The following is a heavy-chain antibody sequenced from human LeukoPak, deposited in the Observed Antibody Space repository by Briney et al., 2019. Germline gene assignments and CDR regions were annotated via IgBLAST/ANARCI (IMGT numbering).Heavy chain of an antibody. J-gene: IGHJ4*02. Sequence: SETLSLTCTVSGGSISSGVYYRSWVRQHPGKGLDWIGYIGYTGDTYYNPSLRSRVTISVDTSKTQFSLRLSSVTAADTAVYYCARVEAATTNPRFDFWGQGTLVTVSS. CDR2: IGYTGDT. V-gene: IGHV4-31*03. CDR1: GGSISSGVYY. CDR3: ARVEAATTNPRFDF. D-gene: IGHD1-1*01.